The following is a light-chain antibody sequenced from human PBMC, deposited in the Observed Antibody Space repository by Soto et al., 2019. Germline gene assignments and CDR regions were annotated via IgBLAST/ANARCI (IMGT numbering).Light chain of an antibody. V-gene: IGKV3-15*01. CDR2: GAS. J-gene: IGKJ1*01. Sequence: EVVMTQSPATLSVSPGERVTLSCRASQSINAHLAWYQQKPGQAPRLLIHGASTRATGIPARFSGSGYGTEFILHISSLQSEDFAVYYCQQYNTWLWTFGQGTKVEI. CDR3: QQYNTWLWT. CDR1: QSINAH.